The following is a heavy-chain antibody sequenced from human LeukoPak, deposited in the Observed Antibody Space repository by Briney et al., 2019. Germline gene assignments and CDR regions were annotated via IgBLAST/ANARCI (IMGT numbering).Heavy chain of an antibody. Sequence: SGRSLRLSCAASGFMFSTYPMNWVRQAPGKGLEWVSTISGSGGSTYFADSVKGRFAVSRDNSKNTLFLQMNSLRAEDTAVYYCAKERTQTTSFDYWGQGTLVTVSS. CDR3: AKERTQTTSFDY. V-gene: IGHV3-23*01. CDR2: ISGSGGST. D-gene: IGHD2/OR15-2a*01. J-gene: IGHJ4*02. CDR1: GFMFSTYP.